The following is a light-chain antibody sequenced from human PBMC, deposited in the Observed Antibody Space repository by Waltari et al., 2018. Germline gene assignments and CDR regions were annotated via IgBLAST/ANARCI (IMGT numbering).Light chain of an antibody. Sequence: QSVLTQPPSVSAAPGQKVTISCSGTSPNIGNNYVSWYQQFPGTAPKLLIYENNKRPSGIPDRFFGSKSGTSATLDIHGLQTGDEADYYCGTWDSSLSVGVLGGGTKLTV. CDR2: ENN. CDR1: SPNIGNNY. J-gene: IGLJ2*01. V-gene: IGLV1-51*01. CDR3: GTWDSSLSVGV.